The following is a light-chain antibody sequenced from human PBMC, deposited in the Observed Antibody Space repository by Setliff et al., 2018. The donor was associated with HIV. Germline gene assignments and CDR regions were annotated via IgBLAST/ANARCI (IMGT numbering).Light chain of an antibody. CDR3: SSYAGSNNV. CDR2: EVS. J-gene: IGLJ1*01. Sequence: SALTQPPSASGSPGQSVTISCTGTSSDVGGYNYVSWYQQHPGKAPKLMIYEVSKRPSGVPDRFSVSKSGNTASLTVSGLQAEDEADYYCSSYAGSNNVFGTGTKVTVL. CDR1: SSDVGGYNY. V-gene: IGLV2-8*01.